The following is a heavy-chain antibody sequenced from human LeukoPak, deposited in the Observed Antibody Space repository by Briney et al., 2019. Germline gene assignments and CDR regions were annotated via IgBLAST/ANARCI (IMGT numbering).Heavy chain of an antibody. Sequence: GGSLRPSCAASGFTFSSYAITWVRQAPGRGLEWVSTISGGGNTYYADSVKGRFTISRDNFKNTLSLQMNSLRADDTAVYYCAKDIRDGYNYMYYFDYWGQGTLVTVSS. CDR3: AKDIRDGYNYMYYFDY. CDR1: GFTFSSYA. D-gene: IGHD5-24*01. CDR2: ISGGGNT. J-gene: IGHJ4*02. V-gene: IGHV3-23*01.